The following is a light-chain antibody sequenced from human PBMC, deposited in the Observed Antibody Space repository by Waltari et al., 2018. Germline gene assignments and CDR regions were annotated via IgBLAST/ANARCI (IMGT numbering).Light chain of an antibody. CDR1: QSIRTY. CDR2: DAP. J-gene: IGKJ4*01. Sequence: EVVLTQSPATLSLSPGERATLPCMASQSIRTYLAWYQQNPGQAPRLRIYDAPKRATDIPARFSGSGSGTDFILTISSLEPEDFAIYYCQQRNNWPLTFGGGTKVEIK. V-gene: IGKV3-11*01. CDR3: QQRNNWPLT.